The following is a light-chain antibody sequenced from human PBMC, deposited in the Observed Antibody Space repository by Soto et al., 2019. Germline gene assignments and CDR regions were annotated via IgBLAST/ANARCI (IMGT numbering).Light chain of an antibody. CDR3: QQYGTSSPWT. CDR1: QSISGW. J-gene: IGKJ1*01. V-gene: IGKV1-5*03. Sequence: DVQMTQSPSTLSAFLGDRVTITCRASQSISGWLAWYQQKPGKAPKLLIYKASTLQSGVPSRFSGSGSGTEFTLTISSLQADDFATYYCQQYGTSSPWTFGQGTKVEIK. CDR2: KAS.